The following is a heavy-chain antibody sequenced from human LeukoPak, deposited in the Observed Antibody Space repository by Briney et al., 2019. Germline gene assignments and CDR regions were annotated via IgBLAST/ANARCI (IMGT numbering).Heavy chain of an antibody. D-gene: IGHD3-22*01. V-gene: IGHV1-69*13. Sequence: ASVKVSCKAPGGTFSSSGISWVRQAPGQGLEWLGGILPFFTSNYAQKFQGRATITADESTSTAYLELRSLRSEDTVAYYCATYPRAESSVNMDVWGQGTTVTVSS. CDR3: ATYPRAESSVNMDV. CDR1: GGTFSSSG. CDR2: ILPFFTS. J-gene: IGHJ6*02.